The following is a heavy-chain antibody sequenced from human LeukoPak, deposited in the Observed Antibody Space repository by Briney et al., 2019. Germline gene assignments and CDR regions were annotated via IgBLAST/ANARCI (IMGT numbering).Heavy chain of an antibody. CDR3: ARVSGDTDYGGNSLDY. V-gene: IGHV3-21*01. CDR1: EFTFSTYS. D-gene: IGHD4-23*01. Sequence: GGSLRLSCAASEFTFSTYSMNWDRQAPGKGLEWVSSISSSSSYIYYADSVKGRFTISRDNAKNSLYVQMNSLRAEDTAVYYCARVSGDTDYGGNSLDYWGQGTLVTVSS. CDR2: ISSSSSYI. J-gene: IGHJ4*02.